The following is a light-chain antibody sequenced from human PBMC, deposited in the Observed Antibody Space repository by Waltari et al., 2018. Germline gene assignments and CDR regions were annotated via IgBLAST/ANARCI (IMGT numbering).Light chain of an antibody. Sequence: DIVMTQSPDSLAVSLGERATLHCKSSQSVLFSSNNENYLAWYQQKPGQPPKLLIYWASTRESGVPDRFSGSGSGTDFTLTISSLQAEDVAVYYCQQYYSIPRSFGQGTKLEIK. CDR2: WAS. V-gene: IGKV4-1*01. J-gene: IGKJ2*03. CDR1: QSVLFSSNNENY. CDR3: QQYYSIPRS.